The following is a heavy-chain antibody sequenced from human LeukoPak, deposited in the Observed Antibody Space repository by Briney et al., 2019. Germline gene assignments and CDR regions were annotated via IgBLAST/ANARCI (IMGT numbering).Heavy chain of an antibody. D-gene: IGHD2-8*02. CDR1: GGSISSYY. CDR2: IYYSGST. J-gene: IGHJ6*03. V-gene: IGHV4-59*08. CDR3: ARRGVLYYYYYMDV. Sequence: PSETLSLTCTVWGGSISSYYWRWIRQSPGKGLEWIGYIYYSGSTNYNPSLKSRVTISVDTSKNQFSLKLSSVTAADTAVYYCARRGVLYYYYYMDVWGQGTTVTVSS.